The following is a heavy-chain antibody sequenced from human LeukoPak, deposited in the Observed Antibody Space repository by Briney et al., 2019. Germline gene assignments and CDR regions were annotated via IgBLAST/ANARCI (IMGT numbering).Heavy chain of an antibody. Sequence: SETLSLTCTVSGGSISSYYWSWIRQPPGKGLEWIGYIYYSGSTNYNPSLKSRVTISVDTSKNQFSLKLSPVTAADTAVYYCARDLALGWFDYWGQGTLVTVSS. CDR2: IYYSGST. D-gene: IGHD2-15*01. CDR1: GGSISSYY. CDR3: ARDLALGWFDY. V-gene: IGHV4-59*01. J-gene: IGHJ4*02.